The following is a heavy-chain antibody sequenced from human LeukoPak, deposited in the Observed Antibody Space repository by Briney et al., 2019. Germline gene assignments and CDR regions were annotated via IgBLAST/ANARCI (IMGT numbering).Heavy chain of an antibody. Sequence: SETLSLTCTVSGGSISSSSYYWGWIRQPPGKGLEWIGSIYYSGSTYYNPSLKSRVTISVDTSKNQFSLKLSSVTAADTAVYYCARDQSSYDSSGYSDYWGQGTLVTVSS. D-gene: IGHD3-22*01. V-gene: IGHV4-39*07. J-gene: IGHJ4*02. CDR1: GGSISSSSYY. CDR3: ARDQSSYDSSGYSDY. CDR2: IYYSGST.